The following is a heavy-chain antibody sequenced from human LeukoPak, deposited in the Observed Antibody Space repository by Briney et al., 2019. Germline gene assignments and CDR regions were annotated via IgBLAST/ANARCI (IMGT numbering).Heavy chain of an antibody. CDR3: ARSFGRRYSSSWYGRYFDY. CDR2: INHSGST. V-gene: IGHV4-34*01. D-gene: IGHD6-13*01. Sequence: SETLSLTCAVYGGSFSGYYWSWIRQPPGKGLEWIGEINHSGSTNYNPSLKSRVTISVDTSKNQFSLKLSSVTAADTAVYYCARSFGRRYSSSWYGRYFDYWGRGTLVTVSS. CDR1: GGSFSGYY. J-gene: IGHJ4*02.